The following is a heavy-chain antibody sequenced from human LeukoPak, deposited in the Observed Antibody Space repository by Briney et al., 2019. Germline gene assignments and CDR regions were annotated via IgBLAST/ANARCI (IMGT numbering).Heavy chain of an antibody. CDR3: ARDRLERYFDWLPLDY. D-gene: IGHD3-9*01. V-gene: IGHV3-7*01. CDR2: IKRDGTEK. Sequence: PGGSLRLSCAASGFTFSDYWMSWVRQAPGKGLEWVANIKRDGTEKYYVDSVKGRFTISRDNAKNSLYLQMNSLRAEDTAVYYCARDRLERYFDWLPLDYWGQGTLVTVSS. J-gene: IGHJ4*02. CDR1: GFTFSDYW.